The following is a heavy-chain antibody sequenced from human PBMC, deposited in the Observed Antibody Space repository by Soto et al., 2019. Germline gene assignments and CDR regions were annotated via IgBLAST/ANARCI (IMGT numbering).Heavy chain of an antibody. Sequence: QVQLEQSGAEVKKPGASVKVSCKTSGYTFTSYTLHWVRQAPGQGLEWMGWINAGNGREKYSQRFQDRVSLSTDKSATTAYMELRLRRSQDTAVFYCARGGGWVGEASFDSWGQGTQVTVSS. V-gene: IGHV1-3*01. J-gene: IGHJ4*02. CDR1: GYTFTSYT. CDR3: ARGGGWVGEASFDS. CDR2: INAGNGRE. D-gene: IGHD3-10*01.